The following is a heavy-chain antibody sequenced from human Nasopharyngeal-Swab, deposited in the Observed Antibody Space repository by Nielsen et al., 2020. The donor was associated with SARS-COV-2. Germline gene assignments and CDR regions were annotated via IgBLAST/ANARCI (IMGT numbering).Heavy chain of an antibody. V-gene: IGHV4-39*07. D-gene: IGHD2-15*01. J-gene: IGHJ6*03. CDR3: ARLLIAANGHYMDV. CDR2: ISYSGST. Sequence: WIRQPPGKGLEWIGSISYSGSTYYNPSLKSRVTISVDTSKNQFSLKLSSVTAADTAVYYCARLLIAANGHYMDVWGKGTTVTVSS.